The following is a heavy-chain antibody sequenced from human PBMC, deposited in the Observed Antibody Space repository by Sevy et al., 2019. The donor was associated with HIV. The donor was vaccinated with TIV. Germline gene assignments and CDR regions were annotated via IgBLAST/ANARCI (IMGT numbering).Heavy chain of an antibody. CDR3: ARDRAYSSGWIDYYYYYGMDV. V-gene: IGHV3-21*01. J-gene: IGHJ6*02. CDR2: ISSSSSYI. CDR1: GFTFSSYS. Sequence: GGSLRLSCAASGFTFSSYSMNWVRQAPGKGLEWVSSISSSSSYIYYADSVKGRFTISRDNAKNSLYLQMNSLRAEDMAVYYCARDRAYSSGWIDYYYYYGMDVWGQGTTVTVSS. D-gene: IGHD6-19*01.